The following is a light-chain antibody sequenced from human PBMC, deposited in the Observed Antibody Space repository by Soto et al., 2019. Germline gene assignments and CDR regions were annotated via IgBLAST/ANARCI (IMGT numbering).Light chain of an antibody. CDR1: SSDVGSHNL. V-gene: IGLV2-8*01. CDR2: EVS. J-gene: IGLJ3*02. Sequence: QSALTQPPSASGSPGQSVTISCTGTSSDVGSHNLVSWYQQHPGKAPKLILYEVSTRPSGVPDRFSGSNSGNTATLTISRVEAGDEADYYCQVWDSSSDWFGGGTKVTVL. CDR3: QVWDSSSDW.